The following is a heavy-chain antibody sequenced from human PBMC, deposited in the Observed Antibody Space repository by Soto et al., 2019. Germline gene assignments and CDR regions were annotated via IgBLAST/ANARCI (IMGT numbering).Heavy chain of an antibody. V-gene: IGHV4-59*01. CDR1: GGSISSSS. J-gene: IGHJ4*02. CDR2: IYNNGRT. Sequence: PSETLSLTCTVSGGSISSSSWSWIRQPPGRGLEWIGYIYNNGRTDYNPSLKSRVTISVDTSKNHFSLKLSSVTPADTAVYYCARARFCTSTSCYHYFDFWGQGTQVTVSS. D-gene: IGHD2-2*01. CDR3: ARARFCTSTSCYHYFDF.